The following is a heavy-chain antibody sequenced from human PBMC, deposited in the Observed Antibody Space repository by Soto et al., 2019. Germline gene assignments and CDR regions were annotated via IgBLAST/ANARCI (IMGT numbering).Heavy chain of an antibody. CDR3: ARPYSSSSPNWFDP. Sequence: QVQLVESGGGVVQPGRSLRLYCAASGFTFSSYAMHWVRQAPGKGLEWVAVISYDGSNKYYADSVKGRFTISRDNSKNTLYLQMNSLRAEDTAAYYCARPYSSSSPNWFDPWGQGTLVTVSS. D-gene: IGHD6-13*01. CDR2: ISYDGSNK. V-gene: IGHV3-30-3*01. CDR1: GFTFSSYA. J-gene: IGHJ5*02.